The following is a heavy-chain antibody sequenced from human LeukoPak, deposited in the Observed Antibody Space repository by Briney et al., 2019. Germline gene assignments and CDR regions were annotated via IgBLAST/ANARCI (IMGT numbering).Heavy chain of an antibody. Sequence: QAGGSLRLPCAASGFTFSSYAMHWVRQAPGKGLEWVAVISYDGSNKYYADSVKGRFTISRDNSKNTLYLQMNSLRAEDTAVYYCARAQEGYDFWSGYGYYYGMDVWGQGTTVTVSS. D-gene: IGHD3-3*01. J-gene: IGHJ6*02. V-gene: IGHV3-30-3*01. CDR3: ARAQEGYDFWSGYGYYYGMDV. CDR2: ISYDGSNK. CDR1: GFTFSSYA.